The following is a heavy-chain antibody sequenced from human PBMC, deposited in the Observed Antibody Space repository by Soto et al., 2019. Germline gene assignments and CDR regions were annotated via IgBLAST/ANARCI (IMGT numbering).Heavy chain of an antibody. CDR3: ARGKRLHYEFWSGYRITGHYYGMDV. Sequence: SDTLSLTCAVYGGSFSGYYWRWIRQPPGKGLEWIGEINHSGSTNYNPSLKSRVTISVDTSKNQFSLKLSSVTAADTAVYYCARGKRLHYEFWSGYRITGHYYGMDVWGQG. J-gene: IGHJ6*02. D-gene: IGHD3-3*01. CDR1: GGSFSGYY. CDR2: INHSGST. V-gene: IGHV4-34*01.